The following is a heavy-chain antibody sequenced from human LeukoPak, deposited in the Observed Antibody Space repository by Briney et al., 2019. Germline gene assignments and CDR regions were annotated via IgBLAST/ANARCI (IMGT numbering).Heavy chain of an antibody. V-gene: IGHV4-4*07. CDR2: IYTSGST. CDR3: ARGRIAAAGTTSYYYYGMDV. J-gene: IGHJ6*02. CDR1: GGSISSYY. Sequence: SETLSLTCTVSGGSISSYYWSWIRQPAGKGLEWIGRIYTSGSTNYNPSLKSRVTISVDTSKNQFSLKLSSVTAADTAVYYCARGRIAAAGTTSYYYYGMDVWGQGTTVTVSS. D-gene: IGHD6-13*01.